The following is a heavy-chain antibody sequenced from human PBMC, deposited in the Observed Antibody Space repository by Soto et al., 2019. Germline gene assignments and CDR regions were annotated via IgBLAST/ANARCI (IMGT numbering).Heavy chain of an antibody. Sequence: ASVKVSCKASGYTFTSYYMHWVRQAPGQGLEWMGIINPSGGSTSYAQKFQGRVTMTRDTSTSTVYMELSSLRSEDTAVYYCARDGITIFGVVIGSSSDYWGQGTLVTVS. CDR3: ARDGITIFGVVIGSSSDY. CDR2: INPSGGST. J-gene: IGHJ4*02. V-gene: IGHV1-46*01. D-gene: IGHD3-3*01. CDR1: GYTFTSYY.